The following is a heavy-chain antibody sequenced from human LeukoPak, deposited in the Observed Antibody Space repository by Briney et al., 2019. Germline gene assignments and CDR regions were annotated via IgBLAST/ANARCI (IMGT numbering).Heavy chain of an antibody. D-gene: IGHD3-10*01. CDR1: GGSFSGYY. CDR2: INHSGST. J-gene: IGHJ5*02. CDR3: AREAGDNWFDP. V-gene: IGHV4-34*01. Sequence: PSETLSLTCAVYGGSFSGYYWSWIRQPPGKGLEWIGEINHSGSTNYNPSLKSRVTISVDTSKNQFSLKLSSVTAADTAVFYCAREAGDNWFDPWGQGILVTVSS.